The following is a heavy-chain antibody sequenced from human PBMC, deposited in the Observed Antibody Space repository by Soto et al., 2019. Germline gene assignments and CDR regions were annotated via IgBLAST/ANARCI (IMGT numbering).Heavy chain of an antibody. CDR3: VRDDPGLGMDY. CDR2: ISGSGGST. J-gene: IGHJ4*02. Sequence: PGGSLRLSCAASGFTFSSYAMSWVRQAPGKGLEWVSAISGSGGSTYYADSVKGRFTISRDNAKNTLYLQMNSLRAEDTAVYFCVRDDPGLGMDYWGLGTLVTVSS. D-gene: IGHD1-26*01. V-gene: IGHV3-23*01. CDR1: GFTFSSYA.